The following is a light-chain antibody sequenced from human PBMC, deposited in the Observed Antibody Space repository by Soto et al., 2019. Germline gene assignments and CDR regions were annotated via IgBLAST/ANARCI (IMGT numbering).Light chain of an antibody. CDR1: QSVSRY. J-gene: IGKJ5*01. CDR2: DAS. V-gene: IGKV3-11*01. Sequence: ELLLTQFPAPLSLTPGERATLSCWASQSVSRYLAWSQQKPGQAPRLLIYDASNRATGIPARFSGSGSGTDFTLTISSLETEDFAVYYCQQRSNWHYSTFGHGTRLEIK. CDR3: QQRSNWHYST.